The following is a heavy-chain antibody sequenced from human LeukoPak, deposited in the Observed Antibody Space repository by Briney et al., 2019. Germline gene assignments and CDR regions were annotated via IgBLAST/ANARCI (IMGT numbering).Heavy chain of an antibody. CDR1: GFTFSNYA. J-gene: IGHJ6*02. D-gene: IGHD3-10*01. CDR3: AKVYTYSYGSGNYYGHYYGMDV. Sequence: GGSLRLSCAASGFTFSNYAMNWVRQAPGKGLEWVSGISGSGGSTYYADSVKGRFTTSRDNSKSALYLQMNSLRAEDTAVYYCAKVYTYSYGSGNYYGHYYGMDVWGQGTTVTVS. CDR2: ISGSGGST. V-gene: IGHV3-23*01.